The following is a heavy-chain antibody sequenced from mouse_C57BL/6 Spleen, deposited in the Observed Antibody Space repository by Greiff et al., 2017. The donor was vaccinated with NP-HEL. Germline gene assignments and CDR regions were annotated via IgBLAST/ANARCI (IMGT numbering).Heavy chain of an antibody. V-gene: IGHV3-6*01. J-gene: IGHJ3*01. CDR2: ISYDGSN. Sequence: VQLQQSGPGLVKPSQSLSLTCSVTGYSITSGYYWNWIRQFPGNKLEWMGYISYDGSNNYNPYLKNRISITRDTSKNQFFLKLNSVTTEDTATYYCAREHYYGSGAWFAYRGQGTLVTVSA. CDR1: GYSITSGYY. D-gene: IGHD1-1*01. CDR3: AREHYYGSGAWFAY.